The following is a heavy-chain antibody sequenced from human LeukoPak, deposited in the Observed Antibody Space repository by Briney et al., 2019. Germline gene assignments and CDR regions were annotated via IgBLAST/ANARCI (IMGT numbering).Heavy chain of an antibody. CDR3: ARAKPNWNPLDY. CDR1: GGSISSNF. Sequence: PSETLSLTCTVSGGSISSNFWSWLRQPPGKGLEWIGYIYDSGTTSYNPSLKSRATISGDTSKNQFSLKLNSVTAADTAVYYCARAKPNWNPLDYWGQGTLVIVSS. CDR2: IYDSGTT. V-gene: IGHV4-59*08. J-gene: IGHJ4*02. D-gene: IGHD1-1*01.